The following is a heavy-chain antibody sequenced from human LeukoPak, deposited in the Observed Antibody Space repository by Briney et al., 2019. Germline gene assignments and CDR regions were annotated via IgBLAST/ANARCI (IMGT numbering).Heavy chain of an antibody. D-gene: IGHD6-13*01. CDR1: GGSISSYY. J-gene: IGHJ3*02. CDR2: IYYSGST. Sequence: ASETLSLTCTVSGGSISSYYWSWIRQPPGKGLEWIGYIYYSGSTNYNPSLKSRVTISVDTFKNQFSLKLSSVTAGDTAVYYCARDRPGYSSTYDAFDIWGQGTMVTVSS. V-gene: IGHV4-59*01. CDR3: ARDRPGYSSTYDAFDI.